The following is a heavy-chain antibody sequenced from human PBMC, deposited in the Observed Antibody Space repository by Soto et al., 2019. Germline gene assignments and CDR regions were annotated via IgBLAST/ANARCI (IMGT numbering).Heavy chain of an antibody. D-gene: IGHD6-25*01. CDR3: ARDFSGGADDAFDI. CDR2: IYYSGST. Sequence: SETLSLTCTVSGGSISSGGYYWSWIRQHPGKGLEWIGYIYYSGSTYYNPSLKSRVTISVDTSKNQFSLKLSSVTAADTAVYYCARDFSGGADDAFDIWGQGTMVTVSS. V-gene: IGHV4-31*03. J-gene: IGHJ3*02. CDR1: GGSISSGGYY.